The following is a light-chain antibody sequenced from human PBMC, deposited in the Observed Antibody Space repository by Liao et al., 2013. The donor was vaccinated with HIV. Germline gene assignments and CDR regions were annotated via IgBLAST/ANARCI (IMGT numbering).Light chain of an antibody. J-gene: IGLJ2*01. CDR2: KDT. V-gene: IGLV3-1*01. CDR1: KLGDKY. Sequence: SYELTQPPSVSVSPGQTASITCSGDKLGDKYTCWYQQKPGQSPVLVIYKDTKRPSGIPERFSGSQSGNTATLTISGTQTLDEADYYCQTWDNSNMIFGGGTKLTVL. CDR3: QTWDNSNMI.